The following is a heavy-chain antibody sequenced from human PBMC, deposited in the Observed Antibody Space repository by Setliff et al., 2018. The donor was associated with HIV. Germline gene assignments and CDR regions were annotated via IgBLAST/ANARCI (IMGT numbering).Heavy chain of an antibody. V-gene: IGHV1-69*05. Sequence: EASVKVSCKTSGGTFSSYAVSWVRQAPGQGLEWMGGIIPAFGTANYAQKFQGRVTITTDESTSTAYMELSGLRSEDTAVYFCARDGLLVAGIRFDYWGQGTLVTVSS. CDR3: ARDGLLVAGIRFDY. J-gene: IGHJ4*01. CDR2: IIPAFGTA. D-gene: IGHD6-19*01. CDR1: GGTFSSYA.